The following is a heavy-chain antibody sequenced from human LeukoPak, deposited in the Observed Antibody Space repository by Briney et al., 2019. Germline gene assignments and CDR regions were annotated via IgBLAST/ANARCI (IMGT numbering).Heavy chain of an antibody. CDR1: GFSFGGFA. CDR3: AKRRGEDYLDY. J-gene: IGHJ4*02. Sequence: PGGSLRLSCAASGFSFGGFAMGWVRQAPGNGLEWVAFIRYDGSNKKYADAVTGRFTISRDNSKNTLYLQMSSLRAEDTAVYYCAKRRGEDYLDYWGQGTLVTVSS. CDR2: IRYDGSNK. D-gene: IGHD2-21*01. V-gene: IGHV3-30*02.